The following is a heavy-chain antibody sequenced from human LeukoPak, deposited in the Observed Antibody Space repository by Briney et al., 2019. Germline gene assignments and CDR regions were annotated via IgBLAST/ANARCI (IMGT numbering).Heavy chain of an antibody. CDR1: GVIFSSYV. CDR3: AKAVSLRYYLDY. J-gene: IGHJ4*02. D-gene: IGHD3-16*01. Sequence: GGSLRLSCAVSGVIFSSYVMSWVRQAPGKGLEWVSAISGSGGSTYYADSVKGRFTISRDNSKKTLYLQLNSLRAEDTAVYYCAKAVSLRYYLDYWGQGTLVTVSS. CDR2: ISGSGGST. V-gene: IGHV3-23*01.